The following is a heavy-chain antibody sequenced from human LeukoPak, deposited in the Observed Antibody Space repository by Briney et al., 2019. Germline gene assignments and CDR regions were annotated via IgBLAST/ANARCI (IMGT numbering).Heavy chain of an antibody. CDR2: IKSKTDGGTT. D-gene: IGHD6-6*01. CDR3: LLTIETPVEYSSN. Sequence: GGSLRLSCAASGFTFSNAWMSWIRQAPGKGLEWVGRIKSKTDGGTTDYAAPVKGRFTISRDDSKNTLYLQMNSLKTEDTAVYYCLLTIETPVEYSSNWGQGTLVTVSS. J-gene: IGHJ4*02. V-gene: IGHV3-15*01. CDR1: GFTFSNAW.